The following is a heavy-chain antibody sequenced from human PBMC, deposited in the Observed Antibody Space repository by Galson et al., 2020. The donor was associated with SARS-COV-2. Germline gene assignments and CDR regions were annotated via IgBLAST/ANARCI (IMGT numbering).Heavy chain of an antibody. J-gene: IGHJ3*01. Sequence: ASVKVSCKASGYTFTDYYIHCVLQAPGHGLEWMGWINPNSVGANYAQNFQGRVTMTRDTSISTAYMELSRLRSDDTAVYFCGRDRGTVWSNTNGFDVWGQGTMVTVSS. V-gene: IGHV1-2*02. CDR2: INPNSVGA. D-gene: IGHD2-2*01. CDR1: GYTFTDYY. CDR3: GRDRGTVWSNTNGFDV.